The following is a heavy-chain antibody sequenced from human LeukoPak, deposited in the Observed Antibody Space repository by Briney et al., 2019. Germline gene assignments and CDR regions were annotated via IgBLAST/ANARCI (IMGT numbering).Heavy chain of an antibody. D-gene: IGHD3-10*01. J-gene: IGHJ4*02. Sequence: ASVKVSCKASGGTFSSYAISWVRQAPGQGLEWMGRIIPILGTANYAQKFQGRVTITADKSTSTAYMELSSLRSEDTAVYYCARVSEGGYFDYWGQGTLVTVSS. CDR1: GGTFSSYA. CDR3: ARVSEGGYFDY. CDR2: IIPILGTA. V-gene: IGHV1-69*04.